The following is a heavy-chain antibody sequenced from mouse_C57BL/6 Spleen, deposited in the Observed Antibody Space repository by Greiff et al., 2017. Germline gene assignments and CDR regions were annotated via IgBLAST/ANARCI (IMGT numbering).Heavy chain of an antibody. CDR2: IDPNSGGT. D-gene: IGHD1-1*01. J-gene: IGHJ4*01. V-gene: IGHV1-72*01. CDR1: GFTFTSYW. CDR3: TSPYYGRAMDY. Sequence: QVQLQQPGAELVKPGASVKLSCKASGFTFTSYWMHWVKQRPGRGLEWIGRIDPNSGGTKYNEKFKSKATLTVDKPSSTAYMQLSSLTSEDSAVYYCTSPYYGRAMDYWGQGTSVTVSS.